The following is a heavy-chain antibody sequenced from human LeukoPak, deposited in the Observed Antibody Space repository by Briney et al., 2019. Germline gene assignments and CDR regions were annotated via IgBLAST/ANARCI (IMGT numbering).Heavy chain of an antibody. CDR1: GFNFSDYY. CDR3: ARVRITGTTAPYWYYYGMDV. D-gene: IGHD1-20*01. J-gene: IGHJ6*02. Sequence: GGALRLSCAASGFNFSDYYMGWIRQAPGKGLEWVSYISSSGSTIYYADSVKGRFTISRDNAKNSLYLQMNSLRAEDTAVYYCARVRITGTTAPYWYYYGMDVWGQGTTVTVSS. V-gene: IGHV3-11*04. CDR2: ISSSGSTI.